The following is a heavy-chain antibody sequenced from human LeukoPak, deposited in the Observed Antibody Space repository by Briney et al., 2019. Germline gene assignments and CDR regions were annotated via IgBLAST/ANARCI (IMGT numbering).Heavy chain of an antibody. CDR2: IDWDDDK. J-gene: IGHJ6*03. CDR3: ARALRLASGYYMDV. Sequence: SGPALVKPTQTLTLTCTFSGFSLSTSGMCVSWIRQPPGKALEWLARIDWDDDKYYSTSLKTRLTISKDTSKNQVVLTMTNMDPVDTATYYCARALRLASGYYMDVWGKGTTVTVSS. V-gene: IGHV2-70*11. CDR1: GFSLSTSGMC. D-gene: IGHD3-3*01.